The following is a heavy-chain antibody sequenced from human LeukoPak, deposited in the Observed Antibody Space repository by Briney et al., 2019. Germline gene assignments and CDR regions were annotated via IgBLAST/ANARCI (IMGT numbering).Heavy chain of an antibody. CDR1: GGSISSYY. CDR3: ARQTSGWYKDAFDI. CDR2: IYYSGST. V-gene: IGHV4-59*01. Sequence: PSETLSLTCTVSGGSISSYYWSWIRQPAGKGLEWIGYIYYSGSTNYNPSLKSRVTISVDTSKNQFSLKLSSVTAADTAVYYCARQTSGWYKDAFDIWGQGTMVTVSS. D-gene: IGHD6-19*01. J-gene: IGHJ3*02.